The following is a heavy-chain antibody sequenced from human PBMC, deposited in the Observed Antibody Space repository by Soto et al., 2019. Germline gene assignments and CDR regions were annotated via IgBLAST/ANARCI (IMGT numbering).Heavy chain of an antibody. V-gene: IGHV3-30*03. CDR2: ISYDGSNK. CDR3: ARVRREYGDKNDD. D-gene: IGHD4-17*01. J-gene: IGHJ4*02. CDR1: GFIFSSYG. Sequence: QVQLVESGGGVVQPGRSLRLSCVASGFIFSSYGMHWVRQAPGRGLEWVAVISYDGSNKYYADSAKGRFTISRDNPKNTRYMQMNSLRVEDTAVYYCARVRREYGDKNDDWGQRTLVIVSS.